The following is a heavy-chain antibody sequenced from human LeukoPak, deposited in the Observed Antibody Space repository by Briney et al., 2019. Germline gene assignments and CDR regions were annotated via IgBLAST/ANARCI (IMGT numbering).Heavy chain of an antibody. CDR3: AKAGKIQLWLYYFDY. D-gene: IGHD5-18*01. Sequence: GGSLRLSCAASGFTFSSYAMHWVRQAPGKGLEWVSAISGSGGSTYYADSVKGRFTISRDNSKNTLYLQMNSLRAEDTAVYYCAKAGKIQLWLYYFDYWGQGTLVTVSS. CDR1: GFTFSSYA. CDR2: ISGSGGST. V-gene: IGHV3-23*01. J-gene: IGHJ4*02.